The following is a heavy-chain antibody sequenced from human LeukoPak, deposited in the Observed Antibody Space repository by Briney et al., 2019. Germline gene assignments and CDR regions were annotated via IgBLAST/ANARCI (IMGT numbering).Heavy chain of an antibody. Sequence: ASVKVSCKASGYTFTSYDINWVRQATGQGLEWMGWMNPNSGNTGYAQKFQGRVTITRNTSISTAYMELSSLRSEDTAVYYCARAGRKAGAFDIWGQGTMVTVSS. J-gene: IGHJ3*02. CDR3: ARAGRKAGAFDI. V-gene: IGHV1-8*03. D-gene: IGHD1-14*01. CDR2: MNPNSGNT. CDR1: GYTFTSYD.